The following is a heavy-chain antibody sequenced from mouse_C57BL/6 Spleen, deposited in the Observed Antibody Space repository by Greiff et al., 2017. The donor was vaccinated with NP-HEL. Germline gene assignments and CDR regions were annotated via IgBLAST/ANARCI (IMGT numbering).Heavy chain of an antibody. D-gene: IGHD2-4*01. V-gene: IGHV1-82*01. CDR2: IYPGDGDT. CDR3: AREGDDYGEYAMDY. J-gene: IGHJ4*01. CDR1: GYAFSSSW. Sequence: QVQLQQSGPELVKPGASVKISCKASGYAFSSSWMNWVKQRPGKGLEWIGRIYPGDGDTNYNGTFKGKATLTADESSSTAYMQLSSLTSEDSAVYFCAREGDDYGEYAMDYWGQGTSVTVSS.